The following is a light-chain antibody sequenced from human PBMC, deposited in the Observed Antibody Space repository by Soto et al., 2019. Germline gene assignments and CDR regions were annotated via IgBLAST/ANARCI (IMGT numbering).Light chain of an antibody. Sequence: EVVVTQSPATLSVSPGERAALSCRASQSVSSNLAWYQQKPGQAPRLLIYGASTRATGIPARFSGSGSGTEFTLTISSLQSEDFEVYYCHQYDNWPKTLGQGTRLEI. V-gene: IGKV3-15*01. CDR3: HQYDNWPKT. CDR1: QSVSSN. CDR2: GAS. J-gene: IGKJ5*01.